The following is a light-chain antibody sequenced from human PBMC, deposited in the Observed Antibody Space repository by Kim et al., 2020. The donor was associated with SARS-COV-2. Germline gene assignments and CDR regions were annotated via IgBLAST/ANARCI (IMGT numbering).Light chain of an antibody. J-gene: IGLJ2*01. CDR3: QSYDSSLSGVV. Sequence: QRVTISCHGSSSNIGAGYDVHWYQQLPGTAPKLLIYGNSNRPSGVPDRFSGSKSGTSASLAITGLQAEDEADYYCQSYDSSLSGVVFGGGTQLTVL. CDR2: GNS. CDR1: SSNIGAGYD. V-gene: IGLV1-40*01.